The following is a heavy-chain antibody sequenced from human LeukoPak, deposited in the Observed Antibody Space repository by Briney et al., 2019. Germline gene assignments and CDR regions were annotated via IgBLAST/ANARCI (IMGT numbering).Heavy chain of an antibody. J-gene: IGHJ4*02. V-gene: IGHV4-39*01. CDR3: ARHRSGGYSYGVLDY. CDR2: IYYSGNT. D-gene: IGHD5-18*01. Sequence: KPSETLSLTCTVSGGSISSGSYHWGWIRQPPEKGLEWIGSIYYSGNTYYNPSLKGRVTISVDTSKNQFSLKLSSVTAADTAAYYCARHRSGGYSYGVLDYWGQGTLVTVSS. CDR1: GGSISSGSYH.